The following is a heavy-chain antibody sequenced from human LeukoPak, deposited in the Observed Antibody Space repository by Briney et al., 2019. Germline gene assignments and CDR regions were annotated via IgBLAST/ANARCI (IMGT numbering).Heavy chain of an antibody. V-gene: IGHV4-59*01. D-gene: IGHD3-3*01. CDR2: IYYSGST. CDR1: GGSISSYY. J-gene: IGHJ3*02. CDR3: ARGRFLDAFDI. Sequence: SETLSLTCTVSGGSISSYYWSWMRPPPGKELEWIGYIYYSGSTKYKPSLKSRVTISVDTSKNQFSLKLSSVTAADTAVYYCARGRFLDAFDIWGQGTMVTVSS.